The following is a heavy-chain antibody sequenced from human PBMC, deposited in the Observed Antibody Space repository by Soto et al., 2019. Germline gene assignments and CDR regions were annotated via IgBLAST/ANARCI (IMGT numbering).Heavy chain of an antibody. D-gene: IGHD1-7*01. J-gene: IGHJ4*02. Sequence: QVQLVESGGGVVQPGGSLRLSCQASGFNFDNYGMHWVGQAPGKGLEWVAVITYDGSFQYYADSVKGRFTISRDNSKNTLSLHLNTLKPEDTAVYHCAKDRVGGTFYTPLAFWGQGTLVTVSS. CDR3: AKDRVGGTFYTPLAF. CDR1: GFNFDNYG. V-gene: IGHV3-30*18. CDR2: ITYDGSFQ.